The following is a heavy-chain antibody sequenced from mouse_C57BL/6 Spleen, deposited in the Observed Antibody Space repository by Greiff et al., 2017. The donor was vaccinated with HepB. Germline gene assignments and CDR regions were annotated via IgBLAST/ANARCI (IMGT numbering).Heavy chain of an antibody. CDR3: ARNYYYGSSYDYAMDY. J-gene: IGHJ4*01. CDR2: ISDGGSYT. V-gene: IGHV5-4*01. D-gene: IGHD1-1*01. Sequence: EVQLVESGGGLVKPGGSLKLSCAASGFTFSSYAMSWVRQTPEKRLEWVATISDGGSYTYYPDNVKGRFTISRDNAKNNLYLQMSHLKSEDTAMYYWARNYYYGSSYDYAMDYWGQGTSVTVSS. CDR1: GFTFSSYA.